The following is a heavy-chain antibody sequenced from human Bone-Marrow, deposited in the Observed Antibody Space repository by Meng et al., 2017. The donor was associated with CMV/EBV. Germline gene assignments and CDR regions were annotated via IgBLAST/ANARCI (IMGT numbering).Heavy chain of an antibody. V-gene: IGHV3-53*01. CDR3: ASSEMYYYDSSGYYQRGY. D-gene: IGHD3-22*01. CDR1: GFSLRNYA. CDR2: IYSGGST. J-gene: IGHJ4*02. Sequence: GGSLRLSCAASGFSLRNYAVHWVRQAPGRGLEWVSVIYSGGSTYYADSVKGRFTISRDNSKNTLYLQMNSLRAEDTAVYYCASSEMYYYDSSGYYQRGYWGQGTLVTVSS.